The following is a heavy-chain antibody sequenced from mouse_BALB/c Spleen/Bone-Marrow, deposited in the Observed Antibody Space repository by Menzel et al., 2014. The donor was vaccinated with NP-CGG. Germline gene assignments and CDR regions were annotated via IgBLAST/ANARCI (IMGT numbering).Heavy chain of an antibody. V-gene: IGHV1S81*02. CDR3: TRLPH. CDR2: INPSNGGT. J-gene: IGHJ4*01. CDR1: GYTFTNYY. D-gene: IGHD5-1*01. Sequence: HVQLQQSGAELVKPGASVKLSCRASGYTFTNYYMHWVKQRPGQGLEWIGEINPSNGGTNFNEKFKSKATLTVDKSSSTAYMQLSSLTSEDSAVYYCTRLPHWGQGTSVTVSS.